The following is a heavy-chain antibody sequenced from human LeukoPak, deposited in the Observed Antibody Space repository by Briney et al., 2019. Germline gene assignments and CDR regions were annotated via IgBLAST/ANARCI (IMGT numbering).Heavy chain of an antibody. CDR3: ARDLVTMVRGVIIHWFDP. V-gene: IGHV1-18*04. D-gene: IGHD3-10*01. CDR1: GYTFTSYG. Sequence: GASVKVSCKASGYTFTSYGISWVRQAPGQGLEWMGWISAYNGNTNYAQKLQGRVTMTTDTSTSTAYMELRSLRSDDTAVYYCARDLVTMVRGVIIHWFDPWGQGTLVTVPS. CDR2: ISAYNGNT. J-gene: IGHJ5*02.